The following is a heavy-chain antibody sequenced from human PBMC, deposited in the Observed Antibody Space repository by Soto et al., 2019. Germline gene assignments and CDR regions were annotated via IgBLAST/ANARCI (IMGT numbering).Heavy chain of an antibody. CDR1: GFTFSSYS. CDR3: ARDHDPIAAPSPIYYYYYYYMDV. CDR2: ISSSSSYI. Sequence: EVQLVESGGGLVKPGGSLRLSCAASGFTFSSYSMNWVRQAPGKGLEWVSSISSSSSYIYYADSVKGRFTISRDNAKNSLYLQMNSLRAEDTAVYYCARDHDPIAAPSPIYYYYYYYMDVWGKGTTVTVSS. D-gene: IGHD6-6*01. V-gene: IGHV3-21*01. J-gene: IGHJ6*03.